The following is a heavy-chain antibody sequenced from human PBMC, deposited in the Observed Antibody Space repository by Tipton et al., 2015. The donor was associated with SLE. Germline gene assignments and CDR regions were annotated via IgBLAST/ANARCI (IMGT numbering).Heavy chain of an antibody. CDR3: ARDFSGSGSPDAFDI. CDR2: INHSGST. V-gene: IGHV4-34*01. D-gene: IGHD1-26*01. J-gene: IGHJ3*02. Sequence: TLSLTCAVYGGSLSGYYWSWIRQPPGKGLEWIGEINHSGSTNYNPSLKSRVTISVDTSKNQFSLKLSSVTAADTAVYYWARDFSGSGSPDAFDIWGQGTMVTVSS. CDR1: GGSLSGYY.